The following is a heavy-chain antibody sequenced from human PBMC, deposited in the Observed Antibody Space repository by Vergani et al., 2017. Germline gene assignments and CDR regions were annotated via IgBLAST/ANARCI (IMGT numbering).Heavy chain of an antibody. CDR1: GYTFTGYY. Sequence: QVQLVQSGAEVKKPGASVKVSCKASGYTFTGYYMHWVRQAPGQGLEWMGGFDPEDGETIYAQKFQGRVTMTEDTSTDTAYMELSSLRSEDTAVYYCATGVYCGGDCFTDYWGQGTLVTVSS. D-gene: IGHD2-21*02. CDR3: ATGVYCGGDCFTDY. CDR2: FDPEDGET. J-gene: IGHJ4*02. V-gene: IGHV1-24*01.